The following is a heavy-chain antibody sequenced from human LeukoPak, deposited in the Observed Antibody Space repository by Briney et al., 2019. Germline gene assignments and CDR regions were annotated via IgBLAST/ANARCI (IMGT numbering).Heavy chain of an antibody. CDR2: VSAYNGNT. CDR1: GYTFTTYG. V-gene: IGHV1-18*01. CDR3: ARAPDDYDFWSGPLDY. J-gene: IGHJ4*02. D-gene: IGHD3-3*01. Sequence: ASVKVSCKASGYTFTTYGISWVRQAPGQGLEWMGWVSAYNGNTNYAQKLQGRATMTTDTSANTAYMELRSLRSDDTAVYYCARAPDDYDFWSGPLDYWGRGTLVTVSS.